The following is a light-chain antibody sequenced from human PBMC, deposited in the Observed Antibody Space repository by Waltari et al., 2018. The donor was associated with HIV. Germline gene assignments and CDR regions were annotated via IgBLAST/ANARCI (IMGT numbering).Light chain of an antibody. CDR2: GNN. J-gene: IGLJ2*01. Sequence: ASGTPGQRVTISCSGGRFNIGSNSVSWYQQLPGMAPKLLIYGNNQRPSGVPDRFSGSKSGTSASLAISGLQSDDEAHYYCAAWDDNLNALFGGGTKLTVL. CDR1: RFNIGSNS. CDR3: AAWDDNLNAL. V-gene: IGLV1-44*01.